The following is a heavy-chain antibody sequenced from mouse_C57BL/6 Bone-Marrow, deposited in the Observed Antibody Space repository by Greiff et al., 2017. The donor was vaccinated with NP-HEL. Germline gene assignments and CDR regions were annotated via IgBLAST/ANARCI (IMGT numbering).Heavy chain of an antibody. V-gene: IGHV14-3*01. CDR1: GFNIKNTY. J-gene: IGHJ4*01. D-gene: IGHD1-1*01. CDR3: ARCPYYYGSSFYYYAMDY. CDR2: IDPANGNT. Sequence: DVKLQESVAELVRPGASVKLSCTASGFNIKNTYMHWVKQRPEQGLEWIGRIDPANGNTKYAPKFQGKATITADTSSNTAYLQLSSLTSEDTAIYYCARCPYYYGSSFYYYAMDYWGQGTSVTVSS.